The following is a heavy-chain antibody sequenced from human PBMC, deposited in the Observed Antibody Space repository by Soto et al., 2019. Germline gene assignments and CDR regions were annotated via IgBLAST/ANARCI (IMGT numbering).Heavy chain of an antibody. CDR2: IKSKTDGGTT. J-gene: IGHJ6*02. CDR1: GFTFSNAW. D-gene: IGHD2-2*02. Sequence: GGSLRLSCAASGFTFSNAWMSWVRQAPGKGLEWVGRIKSKTDGGTTDYAAPVKGRFTISRDDSKNTLYLQMNSLKTEDTAVYYCTPHRYCSSTSCYTRDYYYYYGMDVWGQGTTVTVSS. V-gene: IGHV3-15*01. CDR3: TPHRYCSSTSCYTRDYYYYYGMDV.